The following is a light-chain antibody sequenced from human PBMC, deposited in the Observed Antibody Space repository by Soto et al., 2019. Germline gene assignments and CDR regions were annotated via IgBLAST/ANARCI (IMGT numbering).Light chain of an antibody. CDR1: QSISSW. CDR2: DAS. V-gene: IGKV1-5*01. Sequence: DIQMTQSPSTLSTSLGDRVTITCRASQSISSWLAWYQQKPGKAPKLXIYDASSLESGVPSMFSGSGAGTEFTLTISSLQPDDFATDYCQQYNSYTWSFGQGTKVDIK. CDR3: QQYNSYTWS. J-gene: IGKJ1*01.